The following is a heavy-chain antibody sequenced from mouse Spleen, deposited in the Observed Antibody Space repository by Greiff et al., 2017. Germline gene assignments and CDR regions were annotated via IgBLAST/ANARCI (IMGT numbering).Heavy chain of an antibody. J-gene: IGHJ2*01. CDR3: ARQGTARAPDY. D-gene: IGHD3-2*01. CDR2: ISSGGGNT. Sequence: EVKLMESGGGLVKPGGSLKLSCAASGFTFSSYTMSWVRQTPAKRLEWVATISSGGGNTYYPDSVKGRFTISRDNARNTLYLQMSSLRSEDTAMYYCARQGTARAPDYWGQGTTLTVSS. V-gene: IGHV5-9*04. CDR1: GFTFSSYT.